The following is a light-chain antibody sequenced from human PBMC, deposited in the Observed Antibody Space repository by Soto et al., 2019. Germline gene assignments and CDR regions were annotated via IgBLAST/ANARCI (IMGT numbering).Light chain of an antibody. Sequence: EIVLTQSPGTLSLSPGERATLSCRASQSVTTNYLAWYQQKPGQAPRLVIYGASSRATGIPDRFSGRGSGTDFTLIINRLEPEDFAVYYCQEYGSSPLTFGGGTKVEIK. CDR2: GAS. CDR1: QSVTTNY. J-gene: IGKJ4*01. V-gene: IGKV3-20*01. CDR3: QEYGSSPLT.